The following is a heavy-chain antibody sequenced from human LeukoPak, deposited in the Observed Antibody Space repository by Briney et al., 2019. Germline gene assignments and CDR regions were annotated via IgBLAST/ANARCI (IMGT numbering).Heavy chain of an antibody. Sequence: ASVKVSCKASGYTFTSYYMHWVRQAPGQGLEWMGIINPSGGSTSYAQKFQGRLTMTRDTSTSTVYMELSSLRSEDTTVCYCARDPPYCGGGCYSSNYFDYWGQGTLVTVSS. J-gene: IGHJ4*02. D-gene: IGHD2-21*02. CDR1: GYTFTSYY. V-gene: IGHV1-46*01. CDR2: INPSGGST. CDR3: ARDPPYCGGGCYSSNYFDY.